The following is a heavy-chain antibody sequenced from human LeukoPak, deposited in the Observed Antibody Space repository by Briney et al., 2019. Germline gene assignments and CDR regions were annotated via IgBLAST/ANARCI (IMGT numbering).Heavy chain of an antibody. D-gene: IGHD3-10*01. Sequence: GGSLRLSCAGSGFRFSTYGMHWVRQAPGKGLEWLGYVWFDGSNSDYVDPVKGRFTISRDNSKNTVFLQMNSLRAEDTAVYHCARFAGSDYTGSFDLWGRGTPVTVSS. CDR2: VWFDGSNS. V-gene: IGHV3-33*01. CDR3: ARFAGSDYTGSFDL. CDR1: GFRFSTYG. J-gene: IGHJ4*02.